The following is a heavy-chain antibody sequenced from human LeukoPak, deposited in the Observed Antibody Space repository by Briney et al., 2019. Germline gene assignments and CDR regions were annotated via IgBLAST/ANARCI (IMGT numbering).Heavy chain of an antibody. J-gene: IGHJ3*02. CDR3: ATLGPIRSTLDAFDI. V-gene: IGHV1-24*01. D-gene: IGHD4-17*01. CDR2: FDPEDGET. Sequence: GASVKVSCKVSGYTLTELSMHWVRQAPGKGLEWMGGFDPEDGETIYAQKFQGRVTMTEDTSTDTAYMELSSLRSEDTAVYYCATLGPIRSTLDAFDIWGQGTMVIVSS. CDR1: GYTLTELS.